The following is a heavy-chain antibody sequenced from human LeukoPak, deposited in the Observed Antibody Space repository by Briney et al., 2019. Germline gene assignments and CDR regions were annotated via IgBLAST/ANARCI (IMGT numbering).Heavy chain of an antibody. V-gene: IGHV3-23*01. Sequence: PGGSLRLSCAASGFTFTSYAMSWVRQAPGKGLEWVSGISGSGGRTNSADSVKGRFTISRDNSKNTLYLQMNSLRAEDTAVYYCAKGSSGYSDYWGQGTLVTVSS. CDR2: ISGSGGRT. CDR3: AKGSSGYSDY. J-gene: IGHJ4*02. CDR1: GFTFTSYA. D-gene: IGHD3-22*01.